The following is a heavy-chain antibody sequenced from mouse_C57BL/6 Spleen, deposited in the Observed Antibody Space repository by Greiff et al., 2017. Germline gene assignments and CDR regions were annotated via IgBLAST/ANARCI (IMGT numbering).Heavy chain of an antibody. J-gene: IGHJ1*03. CDR3: ARDYYGSSYGYFDV. D-gene: IGHD1-1*01. V-gene: IGHV5-16*01. CDR2: LNSDGSST. Sequence: EVMLVESEGGLVQPGSSMKLSCTASGFTFSDYYMAWVRQVPEKGLEWVANLNSDGSSTYYLASLKSRFIISRDNAQNILYLQMSSLKSEDTATDYCARDYYGSSYGYFDVWGTGTTGTVSS. CDR1: GFTFSDYY.